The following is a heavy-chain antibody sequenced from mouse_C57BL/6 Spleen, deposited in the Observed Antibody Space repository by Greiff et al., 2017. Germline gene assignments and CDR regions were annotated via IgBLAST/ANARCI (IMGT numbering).Heavy chain of an antibody. CDR3: ERWGMRGYFDY. CDR2: IYPGDGDT. CDR1: GYAFSSYW. J-gene: IGHJ2*01. V-gene: IGHV1-80*01. Sequence: QVQLKQSGAELVKPGASVKISCKASGYAFSSYWMNWVKQRPGKGLEWIGQIYPGDGDTNYNGKFKGKATLTADKSSSTAYMQLSSLTSEDSAVYVCERWGMRGYFDYWGQGTTLTVSS.